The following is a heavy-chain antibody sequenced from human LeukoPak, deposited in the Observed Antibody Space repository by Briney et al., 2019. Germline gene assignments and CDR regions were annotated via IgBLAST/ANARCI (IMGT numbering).Heavy chain of an antibody. V-gene: IGHV3-23*01. CDR3: ANLIIAAAGYEYFQH. CDR2: VSVSGSST. J-gene: IGHJ1*01. Sequence: PGGSLRLSCAAYGFTFSSYAMSWVRQAPGKGLEWVSAVSVSGSSTFYAASVKGRFTISRDNSKNTLYLQMSSLRAEDTAVYYCANLIIAAAGYEYFQHWAQGTLVTVSS. D-gene: IGHD6-13*01. CDR1: GFTFSSYA.